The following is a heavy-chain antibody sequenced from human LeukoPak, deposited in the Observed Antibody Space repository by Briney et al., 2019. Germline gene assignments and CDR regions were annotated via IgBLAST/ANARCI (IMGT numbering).Heavy chain of an antibody. CDR2: ISCDGSNK. CDR1: GFTFSSYA. Sequence: GRSLRLSCAASGFTFSSYAMHWVRQAPGKGLEWVAVISCDGSNKYYADSVKGRFTISRDNSKNTLYLQMNSLRAEDTAVYYCARDYDYVWGSYRLYFDYWGQGTLVTVSS. D-gene: IGHD3-16*02. V-gene: IGHV3-30-3*01. CDR3: ARDYDYVWGSYRLYFDY. J-gene: IGHJ4*02.